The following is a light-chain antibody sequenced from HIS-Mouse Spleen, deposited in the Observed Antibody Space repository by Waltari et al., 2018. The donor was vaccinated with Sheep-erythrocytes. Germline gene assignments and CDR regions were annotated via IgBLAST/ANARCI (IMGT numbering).Light chain of an antibody. J-gene: IGLJ3*02. CDR1: SSDVGSYTL. V-gene: IGLV2-23*01. CDR3: CSYAGSSTPWV. Sequence: QSALTQPASVSGSPGQSLTIPCTGTSSDVGSYTLVSWYQQHPGKAPKLMIYEGSKRPSGVSNRFSGSKSGNTASLTISGLQAEDEADYYCCSYAGSSTPWVFGGGTKLTVL. CDR2: EGS.